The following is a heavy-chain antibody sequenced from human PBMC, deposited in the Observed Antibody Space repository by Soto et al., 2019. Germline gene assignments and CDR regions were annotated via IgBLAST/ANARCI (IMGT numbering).Heavy chain of an antibody. CDR2: IYYSGST. J-gene: IGHJ4*02. CDR3: ARHGYSSGFRYYFDY. Sequence: QLQLQESGPGLVKPSETLSLTCTVSGGSISSSSYYWGWIRQPPGKGLEWIGSIYYSGSTYYNPSLKSRVTISVDTSKNQFSLKLSSVTAADTAVYYCARHGYSSGFRYYFDYWGQGTLVTVSS. D-gene: IGHD6-19*01. V-gene: IGHV4-39*01. CDR1: GGSISSSSYY.